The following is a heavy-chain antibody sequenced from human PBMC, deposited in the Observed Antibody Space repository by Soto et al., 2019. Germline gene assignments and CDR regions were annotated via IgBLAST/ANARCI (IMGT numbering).Heavy chain of an antibody. D-gene: IGHD6-13*01. Sequence: GESLKISCQCSGYTFSNFWIAWVRQLPGKGLEWMGIIYPGDYETRYSPSFHGKVTISADRSIGTAHLQWSSLEASDSAFYSCARSPRSSPYFDYWGQGALVTVSS. CDR1: GYTFSNFW. CDR3: ARSPRSSPYFDY. CDR2: IYPGDYET. J-gene: IGHJ4*02. V-gene: IGHV5-51*01.